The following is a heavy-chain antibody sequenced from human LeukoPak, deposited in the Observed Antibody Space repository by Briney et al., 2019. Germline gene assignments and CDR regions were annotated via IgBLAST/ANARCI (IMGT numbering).Heavy chain of an antibody. CDR1: GFTFSSYG. V-gene: IGHV3-30*02. D-gene: IGHD6-13*01. CDR2: IRYDGSNK. J-gene: IGHJ4*02. CDR3: ARDRGIAAAGTVGNFDY. Sequence: GGSLRLSCAASGFTFSSYGMHWVRQAPGKGLEWVEFIRYDGSNKYYADSVKGRFTISRDNSKNTLYLQMNSLRAEDTAVYYCARDRGIAAAGTVGNFDYWGQGALVTVSS.